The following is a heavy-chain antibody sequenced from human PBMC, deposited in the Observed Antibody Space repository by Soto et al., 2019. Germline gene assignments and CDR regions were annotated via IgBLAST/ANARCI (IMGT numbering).Heavy chain of an antibody. CDR3: ASMGYHYGSGSYPLDY. V-gene: IGHV4-59*08. CDR1: GGSISSYY. CDR2: MYNSGST. D-gene: IGHD3-10*01. Sequence: SETLSLTFTVSGGSISSYYWTWIRQPPGKGLEWIGFMYNSGSTHYNPSLKSRVTISLDTSKNQFSLNLRSVTAADTAVYYCASMGYHYGSGSYPLDYWGQGTPVTVSS. J-gene: IGHJ4*02.